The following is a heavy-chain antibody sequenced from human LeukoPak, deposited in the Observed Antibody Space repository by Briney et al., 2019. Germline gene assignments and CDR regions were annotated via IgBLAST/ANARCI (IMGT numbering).Heavy chain of an antibody. CDR3: ARYEEFSTGYSASSPRHYFDH. D-gene: IGHD3/OR15-3a*01. CDR2: IYYTGST. J-gene: IGHJ4*02. Sequence: PSETLSLTCTVSGGSINSYYWSWIRQPPGKGLECIAHIYYTGSTYYEPSLESRVTISVDTAKNQISLKLSSVTAADTAAYYCARYEEFSTGYSASSPRHYFDHWGQGTLVTVSS. V-gene: IGHV4-59*01. CDR1: GGSINSYY.